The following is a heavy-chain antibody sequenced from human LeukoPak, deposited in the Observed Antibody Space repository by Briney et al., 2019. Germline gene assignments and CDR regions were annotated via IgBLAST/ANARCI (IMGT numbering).Heavy chain of an antibody. J-gene: IGHJ4*02. D-gene: IGHD1-26*01. CDR3: ARQVSREGHFDY. CDR1: GFTFNNYW. V-gene: IGHV3-7*01. Sequence: EGSLRLTCAASGFTFNNYWLSWVRQGPGKGLEWVAHIKEDTSQKYYVGSVEGRFTISRDNARNSLYLQMNSLRGEDTAVYFCARQVSREGHFDYWGQGALVTVSS. CDR2: IKEDTSQK.